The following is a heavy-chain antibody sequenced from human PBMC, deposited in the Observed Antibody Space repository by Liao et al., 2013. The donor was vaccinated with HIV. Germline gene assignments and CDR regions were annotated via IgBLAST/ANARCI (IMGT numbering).Heavy chain of an antibody. CDR3: ARDHDYGGNLSGYFDL. D-gene: IGHD4-23*01. J-gene: IGHJ2*01. CDR1: GGSISSYY. V-gene: IGHV4-4*07. Sequence: QVQLQESGPGLVKPSETLSLTCTVSGGSISSYYWNWIRQPAGKGLEWIGRIYNSGSTNYNPSLKSRVTMSVDTSKNQFSLKLSSVTAADTAVYYCARDHDYGGNLSGYFDLWGRGTLVTVSS. CDR2: IYNSGST.